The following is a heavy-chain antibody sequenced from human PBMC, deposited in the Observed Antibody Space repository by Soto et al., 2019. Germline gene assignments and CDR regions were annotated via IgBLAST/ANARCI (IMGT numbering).Heavy chain of an antibody. D-gene: IGHD2-21*02. J-gene: IGHJ2*01. CDR2: ISYDGTTK. CDR3: VRDPCGDCFDWYVDL. Sequence: GGSLRLSCAASGFAFSRFALHGLRQAPGKGLEWVALISYDGTTKYYPDAVKGQFAISRDNSNNTLYLEMNSLRPEDTAFYYCVRDPCGDCFDWYVDLCGHGTLVTVSS. CDR1: GFAFSRFA. V-gene: IGHV3-30*09.